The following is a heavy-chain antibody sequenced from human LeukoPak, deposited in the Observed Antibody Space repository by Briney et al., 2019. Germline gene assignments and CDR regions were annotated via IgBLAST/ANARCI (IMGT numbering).Heavy chain of an antibody. CDR2: INPSGGST. J-gene: IGHJ3*02. CDR1: GYTFTSYD. D-gene: IGHD6-13*01. CDR3: ARDEAYSSSHDAFDI. Sequence: ASVTVSCKASGYTFTSYDINWVRQAPGQGLEWMGIINPSGGSTSYAQKFQGRVTMTRDTSTSTVYMELSSLRSEDTAVYYCARDEAYSSSHDAFDIWGQGTMVTVSS. V-gene: IGHV1-46*01.